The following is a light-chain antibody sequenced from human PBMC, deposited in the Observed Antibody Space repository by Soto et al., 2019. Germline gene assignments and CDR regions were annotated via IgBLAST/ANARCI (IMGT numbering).Light chain of an antibody. CDR3: ATWDDSLNGLV. CDR1: SSNIGSHF. V-gene: IGLV1-44*01. J-gene: IGLJ3*02. Sequence: QSVLTQLPSASGTPGQRVTISCSGSSSNIGSHFVNWYQQLPGTAPKLLMYNNDQRPSGVPDRFSGSKSGTSASLAISGLQSDDEADYHCATWDDSLNGLVFGGGTKLTVL. CDR2: NND.